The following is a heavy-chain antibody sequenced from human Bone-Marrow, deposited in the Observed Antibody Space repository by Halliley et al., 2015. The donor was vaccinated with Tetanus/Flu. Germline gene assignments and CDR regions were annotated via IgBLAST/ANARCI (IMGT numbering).Heavy chain of an antibody. V-gene: IGHV3-15*01. CDR2: GTT. J-gene: IGHJ6*02. Sequence: GTTDYAAPVKGRFTISRDDSKNTVYLQMNSLQTEDTAVYYCTTWGGYCSGPSCSPHFYYYGMDVWGQGTTVTVSS. D-gene: IGHD2-2*03. CDR3: TTWGGYCSGPSCSPHFYYYGMDV.